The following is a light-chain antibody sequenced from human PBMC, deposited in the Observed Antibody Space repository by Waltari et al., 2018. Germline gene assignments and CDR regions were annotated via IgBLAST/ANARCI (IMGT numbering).Light chain of an antibody. CDR1: QSVLYSSNNKNY. V-gene: IGKV4-1*01. J-gene: IGKJ2*01. Sequence: DIVMTQSPDSLAVSLGERAIITCTSSQSVLYSSNNKNYLAWYQQKPGQPPKLLIYWASTRESGVPDRFSGSGSGTDFTLTISSLQAEDVAVYYCQQYYSTLMYTFGQGTKLEIK. CDR3: QQYYSTLMYT. CDR2: WAS.